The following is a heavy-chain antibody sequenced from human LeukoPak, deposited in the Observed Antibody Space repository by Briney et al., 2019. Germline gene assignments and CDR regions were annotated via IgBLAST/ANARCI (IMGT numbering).Heavy chain of an antibody. CDR1: GYTFTSYG. CDR3: ARDGGSGWSRRSFDY. CDR2: ISAYNGNT. J-gene: IGHJ4*02. V-gene: IGHV1-18*04. Sequence: ASVKVSCKASGYTFTSYGISWVRQAPGQGLEWMGRISAYNGNTNYAQKLQGRVTMTTDTSTSTAYMELRSLRSDDTAVYYCARDGGSGWSRRSFDYWGQGTLVTVSS. D-gene: IGHD6-19*01.